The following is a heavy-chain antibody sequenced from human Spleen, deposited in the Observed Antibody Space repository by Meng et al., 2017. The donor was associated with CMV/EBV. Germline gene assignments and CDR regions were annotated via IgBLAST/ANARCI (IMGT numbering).Heavy chain of an antibody. D-gene: IGHD1-26*01. V-gene: IGHV3-15*01. J-gene: IGHJ3*02. CDR2: IKNKIDGGTR. CDR1: TFSNVW. CDR3: ATVRGWEQVDPGILDI. Sequence: TFSNVWMTWVRQAPGKGLEWIGLIKNKIDGGTREYAAAVKGRFIISRDDSKDKLYLQMNSLKTEDTAVYYCATVRGWEQVDPGILDIWGQGTMVTVSS.